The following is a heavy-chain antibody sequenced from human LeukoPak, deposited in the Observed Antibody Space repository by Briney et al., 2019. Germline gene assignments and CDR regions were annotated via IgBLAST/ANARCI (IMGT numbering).Heavy chain of an antibody. CDR3: AKGGWSSWFDP. CDR2: LTGGGST. Sequence: GGSLRLSCAASGFSLNNFAKTWVRLAPGKGLAWVSTLTGGGSTFYADAVKGRFTISSDNSKNTLYLQMNSLTADDTAMYYCAKGGWSSWFDPWGQGTLVTVSS. D-gene: IGHD6-19*01. V-gene: IGHV3-23*01. J-gene: IGHJ5*02. CDR1: GFSLNNFA.